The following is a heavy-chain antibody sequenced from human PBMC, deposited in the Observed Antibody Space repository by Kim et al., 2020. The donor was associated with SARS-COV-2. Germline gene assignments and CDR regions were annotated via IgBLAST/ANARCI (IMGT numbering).Heavy chain of an antibody. V-gene: IGHV3-20*04. CDR3: ARVGSGYEFRGYDY. D-gene: IGHD6-25*01. J-gene: IGHJ4*02. CDR2: INWNGGST. CDR1: GFTFGDYG. Sequence: GGSLRLSCAASGFTFGDYGMNWVRQGPGKGLECVSGINWNGGSTSYADSVKGRFTISRDNAKNSLYLQMNSLRAEDTALYYCARVGSGYEFRGYDYWGQGTLVTVSS.